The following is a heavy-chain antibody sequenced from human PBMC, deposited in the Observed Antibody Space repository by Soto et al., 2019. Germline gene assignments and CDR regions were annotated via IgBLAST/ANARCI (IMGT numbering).Heavy chain of an antibody. CDR2: IIPIYGRP. Sequence: QVQLVQSGTAVKKPGSSVKVSCKASGGTFSTLAVSWVRQAPGQGLEWMGGIIPIYGRPVYAQKFQGRVTITADESTSRVYMELSSLSSEDTAVCYCARAPYEDYAVPEPNYFDSWGQGTLVTVSS. J-gene: IGHJ4*02. CDR1: GGTFSTLA. CDR3: ARAPYEDYAVPEPNYFDS. V-gene: IGHV1-69*01. D-gene: IGHD4-17*01.